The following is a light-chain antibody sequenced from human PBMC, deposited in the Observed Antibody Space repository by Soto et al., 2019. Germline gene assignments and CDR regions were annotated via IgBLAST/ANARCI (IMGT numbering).Light chain of an antibody. V-gene: IGKV2-28*01. CDR3: MQALQTPVT. CDR1: QSLLHSDGYNY. Sequence: EIVLTQSSLSLPVTPGEPASISCRSSQSLLHSDGYNYLDWYLKKPGQSPQLLIYSGSHRASGVPDRFSGSGSGTDFTLKISRVEAEDVGIYYCMQALQTPVTFGGGTKVEI. CDR2: SGS. J-gene: IGKJ4*02.